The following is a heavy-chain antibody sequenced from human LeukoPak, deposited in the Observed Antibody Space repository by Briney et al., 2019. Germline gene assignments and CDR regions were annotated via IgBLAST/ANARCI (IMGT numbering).Heavy chain of an antibody. Sequence: SETLSLTCTVSDGSISNYYWTWIRQPPGKELEWIGYIYYSGSTKYNPSLKTRFTISVYTSTNQFSLKVTSLTTADTAVYYCARLSHPSGKHWFLAYWGKGTLVTVSS. CDR2: IYYSGST. V-gene: IGHV4-59*01. CDR1: DGSISNYY. CDR3: ARLSHPSGKHWFLAY. D-gene: IGHD3-9*01. J-gene: IGHJ4*02.